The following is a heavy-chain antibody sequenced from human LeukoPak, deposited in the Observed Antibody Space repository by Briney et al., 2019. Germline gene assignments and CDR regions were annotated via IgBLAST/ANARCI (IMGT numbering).Heavy chain of an antibody. D-gene: IGHD3-16*01. V-gene: IGHV4-59*08. Sequence: SETLSLTCSVSDDSINNNYWSWIRQPPGKELECIGYIHYSGSTNYNPSLKSRVTISIDTSKNQFSLKLNSVTAADTAVYYCARRGLNRQNFDYWGQGTLVTVSS. CDR3: ARRGLNRQNFDY. J-gene: IGHJ4*02. CDR1: DDSINNNY. CDR2: IHYSGST.